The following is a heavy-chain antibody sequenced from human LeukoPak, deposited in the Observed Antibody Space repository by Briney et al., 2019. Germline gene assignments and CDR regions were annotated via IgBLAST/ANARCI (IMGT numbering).Heavy chain of an antibody. D-gene: IGHD6-13*01. Sequence: PSETLSLTCGVHGGSFNDYSWTWIRQSPGKGLEWIGSIYYSGSTNYNPSLKSRVTISVDTSKNQFSLKLSSVTAADTAVYYCARLPPARIAAADIPGYYGMDVWGQGTTVTVSS. J-gene: IGHJ6*02. CDR2: IYYSGST. CDR3: ARLPPARIAAADIPGYYGMDV. V-gene: IGHV4-34*01. CDR1: GGSFNDYS.